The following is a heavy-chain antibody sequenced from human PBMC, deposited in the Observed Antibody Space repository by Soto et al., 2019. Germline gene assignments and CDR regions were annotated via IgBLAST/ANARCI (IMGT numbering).Heavy chain of an antibody. CDR1: GYTFTSYA. CDR3: AREGCISTSCYVAFDI. J-gene: IGHJ3*02. Sequence: ASVKVSCKASGYTFTSYAMHWVRQAPGQRLEWMGWINADNGNTNYAQKLQGRVTMTTDTSTSTAYMELRSLRSDDTSVYYCAREGCISTSCYVAFDIWGQGTMVTVSS. D-gene: IGHD2-2*01. CDR2: INADNGNT. V-gene: IGHV1-3*01.